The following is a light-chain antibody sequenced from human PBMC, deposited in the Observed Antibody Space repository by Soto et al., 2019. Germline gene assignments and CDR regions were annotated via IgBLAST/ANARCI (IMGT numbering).Light chain of an antibody. J-gene: IGLJ1*01. CDR2: DVS. V-gene: IGLV2-14*01. CDR1: SSDIGDYDY. Sequence: QSVLTQPASVSGSPGQSITISCTGTSSDIGDYDYVSWYQQHPGKAPRLMIYDVSRRPSGVSNRFSGSKSGNTASLTISGLQAEDEADYYCSSYTSSSSTPYVLGTGTKLTVL. CDR3: SSYTSSSSTPYV.